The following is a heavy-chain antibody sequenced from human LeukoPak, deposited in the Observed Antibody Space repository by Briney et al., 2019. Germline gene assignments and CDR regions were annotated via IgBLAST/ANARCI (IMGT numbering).Heavy chain of an antibody. V-gene: IGHV4-39*07. CDR1: GGSISSSSYY. Sequence: SETLSLTCTVSGGSISSSSYYWGWIRQPPGKGLKWIGSIYYSGSTYYNPSLKSRVTISVDTSKNQFSLKLSSVTAADTAVYYCARGAVAGTWFDYWGQGTLVTVSS. D-gene: IGHD6-19*01. CDR3: ARGAVAGTWFDY. J-gene: IGHJ4*02. CDR2: IYYSGST.